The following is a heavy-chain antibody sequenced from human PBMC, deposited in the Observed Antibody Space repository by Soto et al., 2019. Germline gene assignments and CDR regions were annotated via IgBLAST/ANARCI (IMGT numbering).Heavy chain of an antibody. CDR3: AKDKENSGWPGDDAFDI. D-gene: IGHD6-19*01. J-gene: IGHJ3*02. CDR1: GFTFSSYG. CDR2: ISYDGSNK. Sequence: PGGSLRLSCAASGFTFSSYGMHWVRQAPGKGLEWVAVISYDGSNKYYADSVKGRFTISRDNSKNTLYLQMNSLRAEDTAVYYCAKDKENSGWPGDDAFDIWGQGTMVTV. V-gene: IGHV3-30*18.